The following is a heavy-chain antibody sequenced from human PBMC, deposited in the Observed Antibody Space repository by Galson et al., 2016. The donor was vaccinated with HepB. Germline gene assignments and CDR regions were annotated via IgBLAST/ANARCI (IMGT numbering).Heavy chain of an antibody. CDR1: GFFFSGRA. J-gene: IGHJ4*02. CDR3: ARISAY. D-gene: IGHD2/OR15-2a*01. CDR2: IDRYGGTT. V-gene: IGHV3-23*01. Sequence: SLRLSCAASGFFFSGRAMSWVRQAPGKGLEWVSGIDRYGGTTGYAASVKGRFTISKDTSKNTLYLQMNSLRAEDTAVYYCARISAYWGQGTLVTVSP.